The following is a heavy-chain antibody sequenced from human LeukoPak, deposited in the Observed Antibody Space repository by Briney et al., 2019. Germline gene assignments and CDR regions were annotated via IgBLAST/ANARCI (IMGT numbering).Heavy chain of an antibody. V-gene: IGHV3-7*05. CDR2: IDQDGGGK. CDR3: ARAAYASSSDS. J-gene: IGHJ4*02. CDR1: GFAFSSYW. D-gene: IGHD6-6*01. Sequence: PGGSLRLSCAASGFAFSSYWMAWVRQAPGRGLAWVASIDQDGGGKYSVDSVKGRFTISRDNAKNSLYLQMDSLRAEDTAVYYCARAAYASSSDSWGQGTLVTVSS.